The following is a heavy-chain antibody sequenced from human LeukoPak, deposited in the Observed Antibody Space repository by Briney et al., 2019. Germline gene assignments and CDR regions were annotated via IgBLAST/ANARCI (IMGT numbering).Heavy chain of an antibody. Sequence: GGSLRLSCVASGFTFSSYGMNWVRQAPGKGLEWVANIKQDGSEKYYVDSVKGRFTISRDNAKNSLYLQMNSLRAEDTAVYYCARENDFWSGYSPFDYWGQGTLVTVSS. CDR3: ARENDFWSGYSPFDY. CDR1: GFTFSSYG. D-gene: IGHD3-3*01. J-gene: IGHJ4*02. V-gene: IGHV3-7*01. CDR2: IKQDGSEK.